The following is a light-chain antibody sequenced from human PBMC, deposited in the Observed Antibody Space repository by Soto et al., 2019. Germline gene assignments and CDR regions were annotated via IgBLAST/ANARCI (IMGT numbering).Light chain of an antibody. CDR1: QSVNSY. Sequence: EIVLTQSPDTLSLPPGDRATLSCRASQSVNSYLAWYQQKPGQAPRLLIYDGSNRATGIPARFSGSGSGTDFTLTISSLEPEDFAVYYCQQRSDWPPITFGQGTRLEIK. V-gene: IGKV3-11*01. J-gene: IGKJ5*01. CDR2: DGS. CDR3: QQRSDWPPIT.